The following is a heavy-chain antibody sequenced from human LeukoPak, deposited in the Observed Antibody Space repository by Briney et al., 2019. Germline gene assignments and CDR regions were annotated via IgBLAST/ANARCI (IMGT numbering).Heavy chain of an antibody. CDR1: GFTFSTYW. CDR2: INPDGSRT. D-gene: IGHD4-23*01. CDR3: ARDRRGNRDY. V-gene: IGHV3-74*01. J-gene: IGHJ4*02. Sequence: GGSLRLSCAPPGFTFSTYWAHWVRHAPGKGLVWVSRINPDGSRTDYADSVKGRFTISRDNAKNTLYLQMNSLRAEDTAVYFCARDRRGNRDYWGQGTLVSVSS.